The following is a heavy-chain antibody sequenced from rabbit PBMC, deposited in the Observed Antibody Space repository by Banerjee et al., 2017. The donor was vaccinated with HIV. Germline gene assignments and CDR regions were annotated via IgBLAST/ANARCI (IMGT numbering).Heavy chain of an antibody. J-gene: IGHJ4*01. V-gene: IGHV1S47*01. CDR3: TIMDSSGWGDFNL. D-gene: IGHD4-1*01. Sequence: QEQLVESGGGLVQPGGSLKLSCRVSGLDFSSYGVSWVRQAPGKGLEWIGYIDPVFGSTYYASWVNGRFPLSSHNAQNTLYLQLNSLTAADTATYFCTIMDSSGWGDFNLWGPGTLVTVS. CDR1: GLDFSSYG. CDR2: IDPVFGST.